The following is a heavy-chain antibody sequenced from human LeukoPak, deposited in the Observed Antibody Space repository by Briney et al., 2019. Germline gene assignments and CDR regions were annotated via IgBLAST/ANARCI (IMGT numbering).Heavy chain of an antibody. CDR3: GILAEGDTAMVPGY. CDR2: ISSSSSYI. D-gene: IGHD5-18*01. Sequence: GGSLRLSCAASGFTFSSYSMNWVRQAPGKGLEWVSSISSSSSYIYYADSVKGRFTISRDNAKNSLYLQMNSLRVEDTAFYYCGILAEGDTAMVPGYWGQGTLVTVSS. J-gene: IGHJ4*02. CDR1: GFTFSSYS. V-gene: IGHV3-21*04.